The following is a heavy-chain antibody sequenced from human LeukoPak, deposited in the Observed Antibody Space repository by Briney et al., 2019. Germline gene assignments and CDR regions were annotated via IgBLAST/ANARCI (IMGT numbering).Heavy chain of an antibody. V-gene: IGHV4-39*07. Sequence: SETLSLTCSVSGGSISSSNYYWGWIRQSPGKGLEWIVSIYSRGSTSYNPSLKSRVIVSSDMSKNQFSLMLNSVTAADTAVYYCATDKGQYGSGTRGFTWFDPWGQGTLVTVSS. D-gene: IGHD3-10*01. CDR2: IYSRGST. CDR3: ATDKGQYGSGTRGFTWFDP. J-gene: IGHJ5*02. CDR1: GGSISSSNYY.